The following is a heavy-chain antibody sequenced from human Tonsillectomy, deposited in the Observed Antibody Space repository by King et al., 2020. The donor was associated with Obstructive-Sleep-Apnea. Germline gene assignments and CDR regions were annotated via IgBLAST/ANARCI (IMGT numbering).Heavy chain of an antibody. CDR2: IYYSGST. J-gene: IGHJ5*02. V-gene: IGHV4-31*03. CDR3: ARNTYSYVYVNWFDP. D-gene: IGHD5-18*01. Sequence: VQLQESGPGLVKPSQTLSLTCTVSGGSINNGGYYWSWIRQHPGKGLEWIGYIYYSGSTHYNPSLRSRVSISVDTSKNQFSLRLSSVTAADTAVYYCARNTYSYVYVNWFDPWGQGTLVTVSS. CDR1: GGSINNGGYY.